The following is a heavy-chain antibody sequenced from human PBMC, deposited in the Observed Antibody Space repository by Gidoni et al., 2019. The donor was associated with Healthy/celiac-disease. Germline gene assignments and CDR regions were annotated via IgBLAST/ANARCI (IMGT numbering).Heavy chain of an antibody. V-gene: IGHV4-34*01. J-gene: IGHJ2*01. Sequence: QVQLQQRGAGLLKPSETLSLTCAVAGGSFSGYYWSWIRQPPGKGLEWIGEINHSGSTNYNPSLKSRVTISVDTSKNQFSLKLSSVTAADTAVYYCARGRAAGTRYFDLWGRGTLVTVSS. D-gene: IGHD6-13*01. CDR1: GGSFSGYY. CDR3: ARGRAAGTRYFDL. CDR2: INHSGST.